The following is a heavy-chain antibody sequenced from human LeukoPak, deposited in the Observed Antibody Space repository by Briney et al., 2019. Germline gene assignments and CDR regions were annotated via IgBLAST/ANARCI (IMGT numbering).Heavy chain of an antibody. Sequence: GGSLRLSCAVSGITLSNYGMSWVRQAPGKGLEWVAAISDSGGRTNYADSVKGRFTISRDNSKNTLYLQMNSLRAEDTAVYFCAKRSVVIRVILVGFHKEAYYFDSWGQGALVTVSS. CDR3: AKRSVVIRVILVGFHKEAYYFDS. CDR2: ISDSGGRT. D-gene: IGHD2-21*01. CDR1: GITLSNYG. V-gene: IGHV3-23*01. J-gene: IGHJ4*02.